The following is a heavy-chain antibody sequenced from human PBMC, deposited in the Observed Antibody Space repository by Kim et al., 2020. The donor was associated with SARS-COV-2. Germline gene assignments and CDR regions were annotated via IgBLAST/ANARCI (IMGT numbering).Heavy chain of an antibody. CDR1: GYTFSNSW. CDR2: IYPGKADA. CDR3: ARQLDIAAAGAYVH. Sequence: GESLKISCKASGYTFSNSWIAWLRQMPGKGLEWMGIIYPGKADARYSPSFQGQVTISADKSISTAYLQWSSLKASDTAMYYCARQLDIAAAGAYVHWGQG. J-gene: IGHJ1*01. V-gene: IGHV5-51*01. D-gene: IGHD6-13*01.